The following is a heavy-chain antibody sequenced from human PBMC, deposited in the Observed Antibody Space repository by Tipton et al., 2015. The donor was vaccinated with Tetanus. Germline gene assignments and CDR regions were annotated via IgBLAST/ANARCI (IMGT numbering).Heavy chain of an antibody. V-gene: IGHV3-21*01. CDR3: ARDQIVEQATRDHDYGVDV. J-gene: IGHJ6*02. CDR2: ISSGSTYI. CDR1: KFSFSRHS. Sequence: SLRLSCAASKFSFSRHSMNWVRQAPGKGLEWVSSISSGSTYIYYADSVKGRFTISRDNAKNSLYLLMDSPRAEDTAVYYCARDQIVEQATRDHDYGVDVWGQGTTVTVSS. D-gene: IGHD3-22*01.